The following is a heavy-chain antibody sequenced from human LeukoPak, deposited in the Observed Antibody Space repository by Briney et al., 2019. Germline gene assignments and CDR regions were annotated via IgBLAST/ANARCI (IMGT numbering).Heavy chain of an antibody. CDR1: GFTFTSSA. CDR3: AAGGSGSYSHFDY. Sequence: ASVKVSCKASGFTFTSSAMQWVRQARGQRLEWIGWIVVGSGNTNYAQKFQERVTITRDMSTSTAYMELSSLRSEDTAVYYCAAGGSGSYSHFDYWGRGTLVTVSS. V-gene: IGHV1-58*02. D-gene: IGHD3-10*01. J-gene: IGHJ4*02. CDR2: IVVGSGNT.